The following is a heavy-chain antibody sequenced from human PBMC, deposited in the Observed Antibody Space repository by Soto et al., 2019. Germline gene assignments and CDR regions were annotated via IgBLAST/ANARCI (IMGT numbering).Heavy chain of an antibody. V-gene: IGHV3-23*01. CDR2: ISDTGGDS. Sequence: LRLSCEASGFTSINYAMSWVRQAPGKGLEWVSSISDTGGDSYYADSMDGRFTVSRDNSKNTLYLQINSLRAEDTAVYYCVRDLYRSATMPCLDHWGQGALVTVSS. J-gene: IGHJ4*02. CDR1: GFTSINYA. D-gene: IGHD1-1*01. CDR3: VRDLYRSATMPCLDH.